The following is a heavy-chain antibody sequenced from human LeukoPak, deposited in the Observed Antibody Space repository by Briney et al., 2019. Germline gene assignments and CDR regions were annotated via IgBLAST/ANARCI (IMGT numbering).Heavy chain of an antibody. CDR2: IYYSGST. CDR3: ARESYSYGARGYNWFDP. Sequence: KTSETLSLTCTVSGGSISSYYWSWIRQPPGKGLEWIGYIYYSGSTNYNPSLKSRVTISVDTSKNQFSLKLSSVTAADTAVYYCARESYSYGARGYNWFDPWGQGTLVTVSS. J-gene: IGHJ5*02. CDR1: GGSISSYY. V-gene: IGHV4-59*01. D-gene: IGHD5-18*01.